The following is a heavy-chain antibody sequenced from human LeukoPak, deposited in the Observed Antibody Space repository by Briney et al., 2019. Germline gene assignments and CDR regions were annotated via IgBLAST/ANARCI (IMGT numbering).Heavy chain of an antibody. D-gene: IGHD6-13*01. V-gene: IGHV3-23*01. CDR3: AKPDSSSWYPEYFQH. Sequence: PGGSLRLSCAASGFTFSSYAMSWVRQAPGKGQEWVPAISGSGGSTYYAHSVKGRFTISRDNSTNTLYLQMNSLRAEDTAVYYCAKPDSSSWYPEYFQHWGQGTLVTVSS. CDR2: ISGSGGST. CDR1: GFTFSSYA. J-gene: IGHJ1*01.